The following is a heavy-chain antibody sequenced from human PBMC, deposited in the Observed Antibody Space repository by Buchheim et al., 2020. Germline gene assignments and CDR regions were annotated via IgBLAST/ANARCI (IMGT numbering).Heavy chain of an antibody. CDR1: GYTFTTYN. Sequence: QVQLVQSGAEVKKPGASVKVSCKASGYTFTTYNMHWVRQAPGQGLECMGIINLSGGSIAYAQQFQGRVTLTSDTSTRTVYMELSGLRSEDTAVYYCARSLSQWPPFDYWGQGTL. CDR3: ARSLSQWPPFDY. D-gene: IGHD6-19*01. J-gene: IGHJ4*02. V-gene: IGHV1-46*03. CDR2: INLSGGSI.